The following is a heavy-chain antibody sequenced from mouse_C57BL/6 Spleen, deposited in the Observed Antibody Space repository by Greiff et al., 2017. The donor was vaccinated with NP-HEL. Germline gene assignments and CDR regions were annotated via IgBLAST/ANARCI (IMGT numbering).Heavy chain of an antibody. CDR3: ARYDYDGGWFAY. CDR1: GYTFTSYW. CDR2: INPSNGGT. Sequence: VQLQQSGTELVKPGASVKLSCKASGYTFTSYWMHWVKQRPGQGLEWIGNINPSNGGTNYNEKFKSKATLTVDKSSSTAYMQLSSLTSEDSAVYYCARYDYDGGWFAYWGQGTLVTVSA. V-gene: IGHV1-53*01. D-gene: IGHD2-4*01. J-gene: IGHJ3*01.